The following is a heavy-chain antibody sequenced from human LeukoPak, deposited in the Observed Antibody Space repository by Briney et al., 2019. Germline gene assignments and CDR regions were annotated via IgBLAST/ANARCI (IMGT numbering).Heavy chain of an antibody. J-gene: IGHJ4*02. Sequence: GASVKVSCKASGGTFGIYVINWVRQAPGQGLEWMGKIIPIFNTTNYAQKFQGRVTITADGSTSTVYMELSSLRSEDTAVYYCARDPKNYYDGSDYYYDAYWGQGTLVTVSS. CDR3: ARDPKNYYDGSDYYYDAY. CDR1: GGTFGIYV. V-gene: IGHV1-69*15. CDR2: IIPIFNTT. D-gene: IGHD3-22*01.